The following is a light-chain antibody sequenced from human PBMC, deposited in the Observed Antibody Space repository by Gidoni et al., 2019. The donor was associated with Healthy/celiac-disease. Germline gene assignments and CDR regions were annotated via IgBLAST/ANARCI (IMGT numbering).Light chain of an antibody. J-gene: IGLJ2*01. V-gene: IGLV1-47*01. Sequence: QPVLTQPPSASGTPGQRVTISCSGSSSNIGSNYGYWYQQLPGTAPNPLIYRNNQRPSGVPDRFSGSKSGTSASLAISGLRSEDEADYYCAAWDDSLSGVVFGGGTKLTVL. CDR1: SSNIGSNY. CDR3: AAWDDSLSGVV. CDR2: RNN.